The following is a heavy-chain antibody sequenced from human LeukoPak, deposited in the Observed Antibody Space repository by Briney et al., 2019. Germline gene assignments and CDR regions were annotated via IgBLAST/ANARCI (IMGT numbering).Heavy chain of an antibody. J-gene: IGHJ4*02. CDR2: LYRDGST. CDR1: GFTVSSYF. Sequence: GESLRLSCAASGFTVSSYFMSWVRQATGKGLEWVSVLYRDGSTNYADSVKGRFTISRDNSKNTLYLQMNSLRAGDTAVYYCARELQYHYYEYWGQGTLVTVSS. V-gene: IGHV3-53*01. D-gene: IGHD4-11*01. CDR3: ARELQYHYYEY.